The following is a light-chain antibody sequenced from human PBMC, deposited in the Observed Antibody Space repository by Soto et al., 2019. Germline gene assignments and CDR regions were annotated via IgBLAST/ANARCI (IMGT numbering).Light chain of an antibody. J-gene: IGLJ1*01. Sequence: QSVLTQPASVSGSPGQSITISCTGTSSDVGAYDYVSWYQQHPGKAPKLMIFEVTYRPSGVSSRFSGSKSGNTASLTISGLQAEDEAAYYCSSNTLSNTYVFGTGTKVTVL. CDR1: SSDVGAYDY. CDR2: EVT. CDR3: SSNTLSNTYV. V-gene: IGLV2-14*01.